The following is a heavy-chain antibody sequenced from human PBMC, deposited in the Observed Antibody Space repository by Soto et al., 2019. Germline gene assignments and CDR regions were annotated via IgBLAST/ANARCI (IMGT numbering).Heavy chain of an antibody. CDR1: GFTFSSYS. Sequence: EVQLVESGGGLVKPGGSLRLSCVVSGFTFSSYSMNWVRQAPGKGLEWVSSISSGSNYTYYADSVKGRFTISRDNAKNSVYLQMTSLRAEDTALYYCARDFKESQYYYSCMDVWGKGTTVTVSS. J-gene: IGHJ6*03. CDR2: ISSGSNYT. CDR3: ARDFKESQYYYSCMDV. V-gene: IGHV3-21*06. D-gene: IGHD3-10*01.